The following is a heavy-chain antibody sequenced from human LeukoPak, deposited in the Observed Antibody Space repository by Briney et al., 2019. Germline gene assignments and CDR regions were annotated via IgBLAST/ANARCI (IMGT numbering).Heavy chain of an antibody. Sequence: PGGSLRLSCAASGFTFSSYAMSWVRQAPGXGLEWVSAISGSGGSTYYADSVKGRFTISRDNSKNTLYLQMNSLRAEDTAVYYCAGTAAYYYYYGMDVWGQGTTVTVSS. D-gene: IGHD2-21*02. CDR2: ISGSGGST. J-gene: IGHJ6*02. V-gene: IGHV3-23*01. CDR1: GFTFSSYA. CDR3: AGTAAYYYYYGMDV.